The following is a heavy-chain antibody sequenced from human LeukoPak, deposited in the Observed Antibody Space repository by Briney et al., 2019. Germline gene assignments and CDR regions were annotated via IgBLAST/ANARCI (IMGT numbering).Heavy chain of an antibody. J-gene: IGHJ5*02. D-gene: IGHD6-19*01. CDR3: ARLEFSGWYVLNWFDP. V-gene: IGHV5-51*01. CDR1: GYSFTSYW. Sequence: GESLKISCKGSGYSFTSYWIGWVRQMPGKGLEWMGIIYPGDSDTRYSPSFQGQVTISADKSISTAYLQWSSLKASDTAMYYCARLEFSGWYVLNWFDPWGQGTLVTVSS. CDR2: IYPGDSDT.